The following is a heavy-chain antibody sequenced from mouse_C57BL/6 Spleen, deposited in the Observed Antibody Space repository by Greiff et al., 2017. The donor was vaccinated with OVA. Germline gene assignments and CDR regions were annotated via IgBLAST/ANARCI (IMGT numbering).Heavy chain of an antibody. Sequence: EVNVVESEGGLVQPGSSMKLSCTASGFTFSDYYMAWVRQVPEKGLEWVANINHDGSSTYYLDSLKSSFTISRDNAKNNLYLQMSSLKSEDTASYYCASAYGSSYGFFDYWGQGTTLTVSS. J-gene: IGHJ2*01. D-gene: IGHD1-1*01. CDR2: INHDGSST. CDR1: GFTFSDYY. CDR3: ASAYGSSYGFFDY. V-gene: IGHV5-16*01.